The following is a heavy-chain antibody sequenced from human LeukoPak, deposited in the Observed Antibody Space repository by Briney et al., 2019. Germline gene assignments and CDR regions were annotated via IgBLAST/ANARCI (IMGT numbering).Heavy chain of an antibody. V-gene: IGHV4-59*01. CDR2: VFYTGAT. D-gene: IGHD4-17*01. CDR1: GDSISGYY. CDR3: ARGITVTTTSDHLDF. Sequence: SETLSLTCTVSGDSISGYYWNWIRQPPGKGLEWIGHVFYTGATKYHPSLKSRIAISVDTSSNQFSLKLRSVTTADTAVYYCARGITVTTTSDHLDFWGRGILVTVPS. J-gene: IGHJ4*02.